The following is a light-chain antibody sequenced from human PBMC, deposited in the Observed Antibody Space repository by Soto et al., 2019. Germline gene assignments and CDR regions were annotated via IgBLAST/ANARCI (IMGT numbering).Light chain of an antibody. Sequence: EVVMTQSPATLSVSPGERVTLSCRTSQSVYVNVAWYQQKPGQAPRLLISGASTRATGIPARFSGSGSGTEFTITSSRLESDDFALYFCHEYGSLTFGGGTKVEIK. CDR3: HEYGSLT. CDR2: GAS. CDR1: QSVYVN. J-gene: IGKJ4*01. V-gene: IGKV3-15*01.